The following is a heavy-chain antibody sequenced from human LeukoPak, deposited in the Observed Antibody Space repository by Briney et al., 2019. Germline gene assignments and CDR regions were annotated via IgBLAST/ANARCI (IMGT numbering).Heavy chain of an antibody. J-gene: IGHJ4*02. V-gene: IGHV4-34*01. CDR2: INHSGST. Sequence: SETLSLTCAVYGGSFSGYYWSWIRQPPGKGLEWIGEINHSGSTSYNPSLKSRVTISVDTSKNQFSLKLSSVTAADTAVYYCAGGRAIDYWGQGTLVTVSS. CDR3: AGGRAIDY. CDR1: GGSFSGYY.